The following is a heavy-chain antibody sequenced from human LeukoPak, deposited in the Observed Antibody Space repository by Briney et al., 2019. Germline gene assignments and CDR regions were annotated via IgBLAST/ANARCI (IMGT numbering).Heavy chain of an antibody. CDR1: GDSISLQY. D-gene: IGHD6-6*01. J-gene: IGHJ4*02. CDR2: ISPSGNT. V-gene: IGHV4-4*09. CDR3: ARRSPIAAEDY. Sequence: SETLSLTCTVTGDSISLQYWNWIRQPPGKGLEWLGYISPSGNTNYHPSVNSRITISRDTPKTQLSLRLKSLTAADTAVYYCARRSPIAAEDYWGQGILVTVSS.